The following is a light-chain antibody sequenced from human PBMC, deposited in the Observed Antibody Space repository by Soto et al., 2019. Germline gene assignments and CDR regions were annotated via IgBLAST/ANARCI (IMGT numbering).Light chain of an antibody. Sequence: IHMTQSPYFLSAALGDRVTIPLRASQSIANYLHCYQQLPCIAPKLLIYAASTLQSGVPSRFSGSGSGTDFTLTISCLQSEDFATYYCQQYYSYLWTFGQGTKVDIK. V-gene: IGKV1-8*01. J-gene: IGKJ1*01. CDR1: QSIANY. CDR2: AAS. CDR3: QQYYSYLWT.